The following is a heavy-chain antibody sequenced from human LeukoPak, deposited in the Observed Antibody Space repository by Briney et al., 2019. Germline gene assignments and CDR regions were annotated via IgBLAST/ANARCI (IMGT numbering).Heavy chain of an antibody. J-gene: IGHJ5*02. CDR2: INPNSGGT. CDR3: ARGPGYYGSGSYYNPGPHWFDP. V-gene: IGHV1-2*02. CDR1: GYTFTGYY. D-gene: IGHD3-10*01. Sequence: ASVKVSCEASGYTFTGYYMHWVRQAPGQGLEWMGWINPNSGGTNYAQKFQGRVTMTRDTSISTAYMELSRLRSDDTAVYYCARGPGYYGSGSYYNPGPHWFDPWGQGTLVTVSS.